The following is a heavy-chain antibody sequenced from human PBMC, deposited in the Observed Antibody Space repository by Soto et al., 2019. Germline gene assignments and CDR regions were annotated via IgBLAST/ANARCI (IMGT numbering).Heavy chain of an antibody. J-gene: IGHJ4*02. CDR1: GYSISSSNW. Sequence: QVQLQESGPGLVKPSDTLSLTCAVSGYSISSSNWWGWIRQPPGKGLEWIGYIYYSGTTYYNPSLKSRVTMSVDTSKNQFALKLTSVTAVETAVYYCARREIQGPIDYWGQGTLVTVSS. CDR2: IYYSGTT. V-gene: IGHV4-28*01. D-gene: IGHD1-26*01. CDR3: ARREIQGPIDY.